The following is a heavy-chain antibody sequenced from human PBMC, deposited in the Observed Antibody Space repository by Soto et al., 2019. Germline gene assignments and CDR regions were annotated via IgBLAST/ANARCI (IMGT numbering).Heavy chain of an antibody. D-gene: IGHD5-12*01. CDR2: IGAAGDT. V-gene: IGHV3-13*04. J-gene: IGHJ4*02. CDR1: GFTFSSYD. Sequence: EVQLVESGGGLVQPGGSLRLSCAASGFTFSSYDMHWVRQATGKGLEWVSAIGAAGDTYYPGSVKGRFTISGENAKNSLYLKMNSLRAGDTAVYYCARASMGYDKQLYYFDSWGRGTMVTVS. CDR3: ARASMGYDKQLYYFDS.